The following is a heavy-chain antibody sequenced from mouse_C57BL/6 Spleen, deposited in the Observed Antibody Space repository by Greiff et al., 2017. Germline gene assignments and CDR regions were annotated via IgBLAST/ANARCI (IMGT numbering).Heavy chain of an antibody. D-gene: IGHD2-1*01. V-gene: IGHV1-15*01. Sequence: QVQLQQSGPELVRPGASVTLSCKASGYTFTDYEMHWVKQTPVHGLEWIGSIDPETGGTAYNQKFKGKAILTVDKSSSTAYMELRSLTSEDADVYDCTRVTKGYYAMDYWGQGTSVTVSS. CDR1: GYTFTDYE. J-gene: IGHJ4*01. CDR3: TRVTKGYYAMDY. CDR2: IDPETGGT.